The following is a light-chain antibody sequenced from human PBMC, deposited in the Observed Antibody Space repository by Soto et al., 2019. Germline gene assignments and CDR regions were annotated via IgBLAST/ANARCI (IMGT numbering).Light chain of an antibody. CDR3: QQFNNYPQT. V-gene: IGKV1-39*01. J-gene: IGKJ5*01. CDR1: QNIYMY. Sequence: DIQMTQSPSSLSVSVGDRVTITCRASQNIYMYLNWYQQRPGRAPILLMYGASSLLSGVPSRFSGSGSGTDFTLTISSLQPEDFATYYCQQFNNYPQTFGQGTRLENK. CDR2: GAS.